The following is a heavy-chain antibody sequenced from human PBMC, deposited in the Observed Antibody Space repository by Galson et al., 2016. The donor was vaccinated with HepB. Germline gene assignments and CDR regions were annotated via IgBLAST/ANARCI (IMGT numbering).Heavy chain of an antibody. V-gene: IGHV3-33*01. D-gene: IGHD1-26*01. CDR2: IWYDGNNK. Sequence: LRLSCAASGFTFSRYGMHWVRQVPGKGLEWVAIIWYDGNNKYYADSVKGRFTISRDISKNTVFLQMISLRAEDTAVYYCARDAGWDFTAWYYMDVWGKGTTVTVSS. CDR3: ARDAGWDFTAWYYMDV. J-gene: IGHJ6*03. CDR1: GFTFSRYG.